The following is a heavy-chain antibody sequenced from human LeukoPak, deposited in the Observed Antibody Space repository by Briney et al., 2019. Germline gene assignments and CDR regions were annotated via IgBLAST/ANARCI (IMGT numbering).Heavy chain of an antibody. CDR1: GYTFTNYY. J-gene: IGHJ5*02. Sequence: SVKVSCKASGYTFTNYYIHWVRQAPGQGLEWMGGTIPIFGTANYAQKFQGRVTITADKSTSTAYMELSSLRSEDTAVYYCARNGGSHYGDYSWFDPWGQGTLVTVSS. V-gene: IGHV1-69*06. CDR2: TIPIFGTA. CDR3: ARNGGSHYGDYSWFDP. D-gene: IGHD4-17*01.